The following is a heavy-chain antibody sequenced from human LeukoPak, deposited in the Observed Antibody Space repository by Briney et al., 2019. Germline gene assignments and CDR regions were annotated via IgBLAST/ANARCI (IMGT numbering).Heavy chain of an antibody. V-gene: IGHV4-59*11. CDR2: IYYSGST. CDR1: GGSISSHY. Sequence: SETLSLTCTVSGGSISSHYWSWIRQPPGKGLEWIGYIYYSGSTNYNPSLKSRVSISADTSKNQFSLKLTSVTAADTAVYYCARECFYGSGSLRGWFDPWGQGTLVTVSS. CDR3: ARECFYGSGSLRGWFDP. J-gene: IGHJ5*02. D-gene: IGHD3-10*01.